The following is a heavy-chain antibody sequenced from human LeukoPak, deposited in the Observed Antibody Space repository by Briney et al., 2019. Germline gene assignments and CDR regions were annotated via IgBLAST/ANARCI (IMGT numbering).Heavy chain of an antibody. V-gene: IGHV3-21*04. Sequence: GGSLRLSCAASGFTFSSYSMNWVRQAPGKGLEWVSPISSSSSYIYYADSVKGRFTISRDNAKNSLYLPMNSLRAEDTAVYYCARALYGSGSHWGQGTLVTVSS. CDR2: ISSSSSYI. CDR3: ARALYGSGSH. J-gene: IGHJ4*02. CDR1: GFTFSSYS. D-gene: IGHD3-10*01.